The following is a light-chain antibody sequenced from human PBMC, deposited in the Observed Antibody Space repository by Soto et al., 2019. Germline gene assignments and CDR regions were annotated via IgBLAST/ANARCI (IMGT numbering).Light chain of an antibody. J-gene: IGKJ1*01. V-gene: IGKV3-20*01. CDR3: QLFDNSRT. Sequence: VLTQSPATLLPGERATLSCRASQSVGGSYVGWYQQKPGQGPRLLIFGASSRATGIPDRFSASASGTDFTLTISRLEPEDFAVYYCQLFDNSRTFGQGTKVDIK. CDR2: GAS. CDR1: QSVGGSY.